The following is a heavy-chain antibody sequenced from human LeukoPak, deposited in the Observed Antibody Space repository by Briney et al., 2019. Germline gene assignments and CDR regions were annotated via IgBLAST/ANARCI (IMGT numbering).Heavy chain of an antibody. V-gene: IGHV3-21*01. CDR2: ISSSSSYI. D-gene: IGHD5-12*01. CDR1: GFTFSSYS. J-gene: IGHJ6*02. CDR3: VREDSGYDSPSSYYYYGMDV. Sequence: PGGFLRLSCAASGFTFSSYSMNWVRQAPGKGLEWVSSISSSSSYIYYADSVKGRFTISRDNAKNSLYLQMNSLRAEDTAVYYCVREDSGYDSPSSYYYYGMDVWGQGTTVTVSS.